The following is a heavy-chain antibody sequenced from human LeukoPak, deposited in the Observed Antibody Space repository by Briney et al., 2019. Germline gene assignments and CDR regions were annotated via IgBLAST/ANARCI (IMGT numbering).Heavy chain of an antibody. J-gene: IGHJ4*02. Sequence: GASVKVSCKASGGTFSSYAICWVRQAPGQGLEWMGRIIPILGIANYAQKFQGRVTITADKSTSTAYMELSSLRSEDTAVYYCARPFSRGSYSLDYWGQGTLVTVSS. CDR1: GGTFSSYA. D-gene: IGHD1-26*01. CDR3: ARPFSRGSYSLDY. V-gene: IGHV1-69*04. CDR2: IIPILGIA.